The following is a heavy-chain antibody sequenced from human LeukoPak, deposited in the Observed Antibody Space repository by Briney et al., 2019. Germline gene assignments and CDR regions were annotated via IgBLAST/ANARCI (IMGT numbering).Heavy chain of an antibody. J-gene: IGHJ4*02. V-gene: IGHV1-2*02. CDR2: INPNSGGT. D-gene: IGHD2-2*01. CDR1: GYTFTGYY. Sequence: VASVKVSCKASGYTFTGYYIHWVRQAPGQGLEWMGWINPNSGGTNYAQKFQGRGTVTRDTSISTAYMELSRLRSDDTAVYYCARGIGVPAAMPFWGQGTLVTVSS. CDR3: ARGIGVPAAMPF.